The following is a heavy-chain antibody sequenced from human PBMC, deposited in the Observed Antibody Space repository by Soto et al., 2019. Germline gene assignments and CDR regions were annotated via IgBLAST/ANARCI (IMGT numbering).Heavy chain of an antibody. D-gene: IGHD6-13*01. Sequence: QVQLVQSGAEVKKPGASVKVSCKASGYTFTAYYMQWLRQAPGQGLEWMGWINPNSGGTNYAQRLQGRVTMTTDTSISTAYMELSRLRSDDTAVYYCARQSAGTWIDYWGQGTLVTVSS. CDR2: INPNSGGT. CDR1: GYTFTAYY. J-gene: IGHJ4*02. V-gene: IGHV1-2*02. CDR3: ARQSAGTWIDY.